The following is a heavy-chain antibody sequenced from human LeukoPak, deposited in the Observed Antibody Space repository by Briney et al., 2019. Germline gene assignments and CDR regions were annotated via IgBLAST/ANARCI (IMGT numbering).Heavy chain of an antibody. J-gene: IGHJ6*02. V-gene: IGHV3-23*01. CDR1: GFTFSSYA. CDR2: ISESGGSK. Sequence: GGSLRLSCAASGFTFSSYAMNWVRQAPGKGLEWVSSISESGGSKYHADSVKGRFTISRDTSKNTLYLQMNSLRVEDTAVYYCAKSGAGRYYYYYGMDVWGQGTTVTVSS. D-gene: IGHD6-19*01. CDR3: AKSGAGRYYYYYGMDV.